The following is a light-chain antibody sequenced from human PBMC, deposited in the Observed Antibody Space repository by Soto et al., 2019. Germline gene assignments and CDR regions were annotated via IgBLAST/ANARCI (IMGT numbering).Light chain of an antibody. CDR1: QSVRTN. V-gene: IGKV1-39*01. CDR3: QQSYSTWT. CDR2: AAS. Sequence: IVMTQSPATLSVSPGDRATLSCRASQSVRTNLAWYQQKPGKAPKLLIYAASSLQSGVPSRFSGSGSGTDFTLTISSLQPEDFATYYCQQSYSTWTFGQGTKVDIK. J-gene: IGKJ1*01.